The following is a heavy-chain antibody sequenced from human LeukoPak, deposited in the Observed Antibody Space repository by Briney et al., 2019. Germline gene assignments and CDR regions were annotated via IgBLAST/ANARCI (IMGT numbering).Heavy chain of an antibody. J-gene: IGHJ4*02. CDR2: INYSGST. CDR3: AAHGYNLDY. V-gene: IGHV4-38-2*02. D-gene: IGHD5-24*01. CDR1: GYSISNGYY. Sequence: NPSETLSLTCTVSGYSISNGYYWGWIRQPPGQGLEWVGSINYSGSTYYNPSLKSRVTISVDTSKNQFSLRLSSVTAADTAVYYCAAHGYNLDYWGQGTLVTVSS.